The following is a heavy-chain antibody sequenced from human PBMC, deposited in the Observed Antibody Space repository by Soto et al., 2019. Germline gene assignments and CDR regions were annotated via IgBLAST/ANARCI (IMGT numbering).Heavy chain of an antibody. V-gene: IGHV3-30-3*01. Sequence: QVQLVESGGGVVQPGRSLRLSCAASGFTFSSYAMHWVRQAPGKGLEWVAVISYDGSNKYYADSVTGRFTISRDNSKNTLYLQMNSLRAEDTAVYYCAREVIVVVTAPAFDIWGQGTMVTVSS. J-gene: IGHJ3*02. D-gene: IGHD2-21*02. CDR3: AREVIVVVTAPAFDI. CDR2: ISYDGSNK. CDR1: GFTFSSYA.